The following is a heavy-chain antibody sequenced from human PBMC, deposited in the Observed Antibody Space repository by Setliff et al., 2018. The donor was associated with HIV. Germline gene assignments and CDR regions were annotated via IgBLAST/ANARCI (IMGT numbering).Heavy chain of an antibody. Sequence: PSETLSLTCAVYVGSFSDYFWTWIRQTPGKGLEWIGEINHSGVTNYNPSLKSRLTISVDTSKNQFSLKLSSVTAADTAVYYCARGGSSSWYGYYYYYMDVWGKGTTVTVSS. D-gene: IGHD6-13*01. J-gene: IGHJ6*03. V-gene: IGHV4-34*01. CDR1: VGSFSDYF. CDR2: INHSGVT. CDR3: ARGGSSSWYGYYYYYMDV.